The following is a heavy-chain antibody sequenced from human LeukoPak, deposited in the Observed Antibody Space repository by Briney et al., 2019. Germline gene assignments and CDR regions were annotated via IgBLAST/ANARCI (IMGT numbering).Heavy chain of an antibody. CDR1: GGTFSSYA. D-gene: IGHD3-3*01. CDR2: ISAYNGNT. CDR3: ARDDRGNYDFWSGYSPYYYYGMDV. J-gene: IGHJ6*02. Sequence: ASVKVSCKASGGTFSSYAISWVRQAPGQGLEWMGWISAYNGNTNYAQKLQGRVTMTTDTSTSTAYMELRSLRSDDTAVYYCARDDRGNYDFWSGYSPYYYYGMDVWGQGTTVTVSS. V-gene: IGHV1-18*01.